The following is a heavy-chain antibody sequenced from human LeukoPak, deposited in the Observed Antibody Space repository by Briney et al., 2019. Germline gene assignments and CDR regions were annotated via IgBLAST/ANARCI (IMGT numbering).Heavy chain of an antibody. CDR3: ARVGSSWDTDDY. D-gene: IGHD6-13*01. CDR1: GGSISSYY. CDR2: IYYSGST. J-gene: IGHJ4*02. V-gene: IGHV4-59*01. Sequence: SETLSLTCTVSGGSISSYYWSWIRQPPGKGLEWIGYIYYSGSTNYNPSLKSRVTISVDTSKNQFSLKLSSVTAADTAVYYCARVGSSWDTDDYWGQGTLVTVSS.